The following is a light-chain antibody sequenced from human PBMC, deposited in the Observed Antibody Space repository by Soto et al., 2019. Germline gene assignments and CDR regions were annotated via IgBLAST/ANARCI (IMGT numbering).Light chain of an antibody. CDR1: SSNIGNNY. Sequence: QSVLTQPPSVSAAPGQKVTISCSGSSSNIGNNYVSWYQQLPGTAPKLLIYDNNKRPSGIPDRFSGSKSGTSVTLDITGLQTGDEADYYCGTWDNSLSAMLFGGGTKLTVL. CDR2: DNN. V-gene: IGLV1-51*01. CDR3: GTWDNSLSAML. J-gene: IGLJ2*01.